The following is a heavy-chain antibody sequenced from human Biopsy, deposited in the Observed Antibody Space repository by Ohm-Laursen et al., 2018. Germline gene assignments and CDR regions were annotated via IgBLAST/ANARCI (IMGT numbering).Heavy chain of an antibody. CDR3: GNEVHGRDY. D-gene: IGHD2-15*01. J-gene: IGHJ4*02. Sequence: GTLSLTCEVYGKTFSDYYWSWIRQPPGKGLEWIGQINQSGRTNYNPSLKSRVNISADKSNNQFSLKLTSVTSADTAVYFCGNEVHGRDYWGLGTLDTVSS. CDR1: GKTFSDYY. CDR2: INQSGRT. V-gene: IGHV4-34*08.